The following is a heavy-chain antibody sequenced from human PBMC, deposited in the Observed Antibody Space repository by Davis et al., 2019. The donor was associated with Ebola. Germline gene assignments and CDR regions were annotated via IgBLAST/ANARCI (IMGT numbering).Heavy chain of an antibody. J-gene: IGHJ6*02. D-gene: IGHD6-19*01. CDR2: MNPKSGGT. V-gene: IGHV1-2*02. CDR1: GYTFTGYY. CDR3: ARWGSVAGDYYYGMDV. Sequence: AASVKVSCKASGYTFTGYYMHWVRQAPGQGLEWMGWMNPKSGGTNYAQKFQDRVTMTRDTSISTAYMDLSRLRSDDTAVYYCARWGSVAGDYYYGMDVWGQGTTVTVSS.